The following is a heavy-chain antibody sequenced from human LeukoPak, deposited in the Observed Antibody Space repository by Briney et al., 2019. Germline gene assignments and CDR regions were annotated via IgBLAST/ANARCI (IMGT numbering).Heavy chain of an antibody. Sequence: XETLSLTCTVSGGSISSGGYYWSWIRQPPGTGLEWIGYIYYSGSTNYNPSLKSRVTISVDTSKNQFSLKLSSVTAADTAVYYCAGGPRPRRFDYWGQGTLVTVSS. V-gene: IGHV4-61*08. D-gene: IGHD1-14*01. CDR1: GGSISSGGYY. J-gene: IGHJ4*02. CDR2: IYYSGST. CDR3: AGGPRPRRFDY.